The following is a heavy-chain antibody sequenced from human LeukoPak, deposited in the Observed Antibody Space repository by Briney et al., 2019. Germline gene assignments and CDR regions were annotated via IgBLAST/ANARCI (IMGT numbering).Heavy chain of an antibody. CDR2: IYTSGST. D-gene: IGHD2-8*02. CDR3: ARFLVAVDAFDI. V-gene: IGHV4-61*02. Sequence: SQTLTLTCTVSGGSISSGSYYWSWIRQPAGKRLEWIGRIYTSGSTNYNPSLKSRVTISVDMSKNQFSLKLSSVTAADTAVYYCARFLVAVDAFDIWGQGTMVTVSS. CDR1: GGSISSGSYY. J-gene: IGHJ3*02.